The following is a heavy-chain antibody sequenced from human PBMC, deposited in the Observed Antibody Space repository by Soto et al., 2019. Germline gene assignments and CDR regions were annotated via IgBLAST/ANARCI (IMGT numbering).Heavy chain of an antibody. Sequence: QVHLQESGPGLVKPSESLSLTCSFSNDSIRSDNWWSWVRQPPGEGLEWIGETFNSGSSNNTTALKNRVTLSIDKSKNAFSLTLTSVTAAETAVYYCARRLFVRGTLGYYDYWGHRTLVTVSS. CDR1: NDSIRSDNW. CDR3: ARRLFVRGTLGYYDY. J-gene: IGHJ4*01. D-gene: IGHD3-10*02. CDR2: TFNSGSS. V-gene: IGHV4-4*02.